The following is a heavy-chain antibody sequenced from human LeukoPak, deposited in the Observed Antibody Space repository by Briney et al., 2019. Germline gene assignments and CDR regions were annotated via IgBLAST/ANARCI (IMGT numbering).Heavy chain of an antibody. D-gene: IGHD3-10*01. Sequence: KPAATLSLTCTVSGASISNYYWSWIRQPPGKGLEWIGHIYYSGATKYNPSLKSRITIPVDTSKNQFSLMLSSVTAADTAVYYCARFGITVGRGGKYYFDYWGQGTLVTVSS. V-gene: IGHV4-59*08. CDR1: GASISNYY. CDR2: IYYSGAT. CDR3: ARFGITVGRGGKYYFDY. J-gene: IGHJ4*02.